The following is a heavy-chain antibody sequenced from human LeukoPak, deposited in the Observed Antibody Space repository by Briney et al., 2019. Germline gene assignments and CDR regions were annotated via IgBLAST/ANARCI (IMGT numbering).Heavy chain of an antibody. CDR3: AKSWNYYDSSGDDALDI. CDR1: GFTFSSYG. J-gene: IGHJ3*02. V-gene: IGHV3-23*01. D-gene: IGHD3-22*01. CDR2: ISGSGGST. Sequence: GGSLRLSCAASGFTFSSYGMSWVRQAPGKGLEWVSAISGSGGSTYYADSVKGRFTISRDNSKNTLYLQMNSLRVEDTAVYYCAKSWNYYDSSGDDALDIWGQGTMVTVSS.